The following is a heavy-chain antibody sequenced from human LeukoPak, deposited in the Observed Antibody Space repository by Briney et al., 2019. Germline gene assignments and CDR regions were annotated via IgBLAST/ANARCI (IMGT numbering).Heavy chain of an antibody. CDR1: GYTLTDYY. CDR3: ARVLAGSSSPMDV. V-gene: IGHV1-2*02. Sequence: ASVKVSCKASGYTLTDYYIHWVRQAPGQGLEWMGWINPNSGVTNYAQKFQGRVTLTRDTSISTAYMELSRLRSDDTAVYYCARVLAGSSSPMDVWGKGTTVTVSS. D-gene: IGHD6-13*01. CDR2: INPNSGVT. J-gene: IGHJ6*03.